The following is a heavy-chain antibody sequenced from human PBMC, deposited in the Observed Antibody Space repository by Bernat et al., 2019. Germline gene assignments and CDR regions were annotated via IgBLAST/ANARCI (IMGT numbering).Heavy chain of an antibody. CDR3: ASQYYYGSGSMHYFDY. D-gene: IGHD3-10*01. CDR2: ISSSTI. J-gene: IGHJ4*02. V-gene: IGHV3-48*02. CDR1: GFTFSSYS. Sequence: EVQLVESGGGLVQPGGSLRLSCAASGFTFSSYSMNWVRQAPGKGLEWVSYISSSTIYYADSVKGRFTISRDNAKNSLYLQMNSLRDEDTAVYYCASQYYYGSGSMHYFDYWGQGTLVTVSS.